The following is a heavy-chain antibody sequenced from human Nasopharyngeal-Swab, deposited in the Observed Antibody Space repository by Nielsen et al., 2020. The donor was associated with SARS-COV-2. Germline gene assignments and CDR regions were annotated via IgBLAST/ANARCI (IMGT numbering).Heavy chain of an antibody. V-gene: IGHV3-30*03. CDR2: ISYDGSNK. CDR1: GFTFSSYG. D-gene: IGHD1-20*01. Sequence: GESLKISCAASGFTFSSYGMHWVRQAPGKGLEWVAVISYDGSNKYYADSVKGRFTISRDNSKNTLYLQMNSLRAEDTAVYYCARSPDNWKAFDPWGQGTLVTVSS. CDR3: ARSPDNWKAFDP. J-gene: IGHJ5*02.